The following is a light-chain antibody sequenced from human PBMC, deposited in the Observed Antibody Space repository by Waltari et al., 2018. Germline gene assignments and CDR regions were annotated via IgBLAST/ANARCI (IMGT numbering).Light chain of an antibody. V-gene: IGLV3-19*01. CDR1: SLRTSY. CDR2: GKD. Sequence: SSELTQDPAVSVALGQTIRFTCQGDSLRTSYASWYQLNPGRAPVLVIFGKDKRPSGIPDRISGYSSGTTSTLTITGAQAEDEADYYCSSRNGRANEVVFAGGTKVTVL. J-gene: IGLJ3*02. CDR3: SSRNGRANEVV.